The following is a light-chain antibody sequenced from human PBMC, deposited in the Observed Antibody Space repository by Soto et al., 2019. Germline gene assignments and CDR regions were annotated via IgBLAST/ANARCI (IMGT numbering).Light chain of an antibody. Sequence: QSALTQPASVSGSPGQSITISCTGTSSDVGSYKLVSWYQQHPGKAPKLMIYEDNKRPSRISNRFSGSKSVNTASLTISGLQAEDEADYYCCSYARSSTFWVFGGGTKLTVL. CDR3: CSYARSSTFWV. CDR2: EDN. J-gene: IGLJ3*02. V-gene: IGLV2-23*02. CDR1: SSDVGSYKL.